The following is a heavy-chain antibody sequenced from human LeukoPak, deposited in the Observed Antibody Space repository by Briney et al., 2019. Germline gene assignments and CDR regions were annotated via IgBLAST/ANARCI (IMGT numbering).Heavy chain of an antibody. V-gene: IGHV4-34*01. J-gene: IGHJ5*02. D-gene: IGHD5-18*01. CDR2: INHSGST. CDR3: ARAHETITWIQSRHGWFDP. Sequence: SETLSLTCAVYGGSFSGYYWSWIRQPPGKGLEWIGEINHSGSTNYNPSLKSRVTISVDTSKNQFSLKLSSVTAADTAVYYCARAHETITWIQSRHGWFDPWGQGTLATVSS. CDR1: GGSFSGYY.